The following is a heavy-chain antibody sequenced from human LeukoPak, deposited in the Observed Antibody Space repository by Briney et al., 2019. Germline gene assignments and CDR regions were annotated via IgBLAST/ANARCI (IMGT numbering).Heavy chain of an antibody. CDR1: GFTFDDYA. CDR3: AKGREYQLRDAFDI. J-gene: IGHJ3*02. Sequence: GGSLRLSCEASGFTFDDYAMHWVRQAPGKGLEWVSGVSWNSGSIGYADSVKGRFTISRDNAKNSLNPQMNSLRAEDSALYYCAKGREYQLRDAFDIWGQGTTVIVSS. V-gene: IGHV3-9*01. D-gene: IGHD2-2*01. CDR2: VSWNSGSI.